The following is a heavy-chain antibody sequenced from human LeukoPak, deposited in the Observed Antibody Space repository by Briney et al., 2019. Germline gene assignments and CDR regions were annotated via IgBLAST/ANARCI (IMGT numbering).Heavy chain of an antibody. CDR1: GFTFSSYA. V-gene: IGHV3-64*02. CDR3: ARSYYDSSAYYSGSLWDYFDS. Sequence: GGSLRLSCAASGFTFSSYAMHWVRQAPGKGLEYVSAITSNGGSTYYADPVKGRFTISRDNSKNTVYLQMGSLRAEDMAVYYCARSYYDSSAYYSGSLWDYFDSWGQGTLVTVSS. CDR2: ITSNGGST. J-gene: IGHJ4*02. D-gene: IGHD3-22*01.